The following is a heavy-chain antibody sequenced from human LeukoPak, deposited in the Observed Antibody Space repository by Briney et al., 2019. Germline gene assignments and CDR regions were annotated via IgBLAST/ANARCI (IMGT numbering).Heavy chain of an antibody. CDR1: GYSFSSYW. CDR2: VYPGDSDT. J-gene: IGHJ4*02. V-gene: IGHV5-51*01. Sequence: GESLKISCKSSGYSFSSYWIAWVRQMPGKAPEWMGIVYPGDSDTRYSPSFQGPVTFSADKSISTAFLQWSSLKASDTAMYFCARHWPDSSSPLDYWGQGTLVTVSS. CDR3: ARHWPDSSSPLDY. D-gene: IGHD3-22*01.